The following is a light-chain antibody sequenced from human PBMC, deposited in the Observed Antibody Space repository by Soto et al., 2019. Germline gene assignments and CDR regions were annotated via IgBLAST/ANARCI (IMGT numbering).Light chain of an antibody. CDR2: DAS. Sequence: EIVLTQSPATLSLSPGERATLSCRASESISTYLGWYQQKPGQAPRPLIYDASNRATGIPARFSGSGSGTEFTLTINSLEPEDSPVYFCQQRSSGVTFGQGTRLEIK. CDR3: QQRSSGVT. J-gene: IGKJ5*01. V-gene: IGKV3-11*01. CDR1: ESISTY.